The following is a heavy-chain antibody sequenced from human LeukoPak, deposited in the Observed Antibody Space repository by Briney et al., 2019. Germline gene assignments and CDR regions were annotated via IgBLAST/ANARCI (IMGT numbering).Heavy chain of an antibody. J-gene: IGHJ5*02. Sequence: PGGSLRLSCAASGFTFSSYSMNWVRQAPGKGLEWVSSISSSSSYIYYADSVKGRFTISRDNAKNSLYLQMNSLRAEDTAVYYCERAAYDSGRGYWFDPWGKGTLVTVSS. V-gene: IGHV3-21*01. CDR1: GFTFSSYS. CDR3: ERAAYDSGRGYWFDP. D-gene: IGHD3-10*01. CDR2: ISSSSSYI.